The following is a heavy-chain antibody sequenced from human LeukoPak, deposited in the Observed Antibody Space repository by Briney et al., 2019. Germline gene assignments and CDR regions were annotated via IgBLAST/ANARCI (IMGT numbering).Heavy chain of an antibody. CDR1: GFTFSNYA. Sequence: PGGSLRLSCAASGFTFSNYAMYWVRQAPGKGLEYVPAISSNGGSTYYANSVKGRFTISRDNSKNTLYLQMGSLRAEDMAVYYCARYRCSSTSCFVDYWGQGTLVTVSS. V-gene: IGHV3-64*01. CDR2: ISSNGGST. J-gene: IGHJ4*02. CDR3: ARYRCSSTSCFVDY. D-gene: IGHD2-2*01.